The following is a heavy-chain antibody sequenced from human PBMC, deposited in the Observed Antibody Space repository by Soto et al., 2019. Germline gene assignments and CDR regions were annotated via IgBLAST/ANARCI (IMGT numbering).Heavy chain of an antibody. CDR1: GDTFNIYT. CDR3: ATNGSSVVLDS. CDR2: IFAMFGSP. D-gene: IGHD3-10*01. V-gene: IGHV1-69*13. Sequence: ASVKVSCKASGDTFNIYTFNWVRQAPGQGLEWMGGIFAMFGSPHNAEKFQHRLTITADDSTTTVYMELGDLRSEDTAVYYCATNGSSVVLDSWGQGTLVTVSS. J-gene: IGHJ4*02.